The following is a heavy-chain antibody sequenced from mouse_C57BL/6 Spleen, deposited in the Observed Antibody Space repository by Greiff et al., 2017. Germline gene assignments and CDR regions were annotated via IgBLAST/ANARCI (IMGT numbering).Heavy chain of an antibody. CDR2: IAPSDSYT. CDR1: GYTFTSYW. D-gene: IGHD2-2*01. V-gene: IGHV1-69*01. J-gene: IGHJ3*01. Sequence: QVQLQQPGAELVMPGASVKLSCKASGYTFTSYWMHWVKQRPGQGLEWIGEIAPSDSYTNYNQKFKGKSTLTVDKSSSTAYMQLSSLTSEDSAVYYCAKDYGNDEAWFAYWGQGTLVTVSA. CDR3: AKDYGNDEAWFAY.